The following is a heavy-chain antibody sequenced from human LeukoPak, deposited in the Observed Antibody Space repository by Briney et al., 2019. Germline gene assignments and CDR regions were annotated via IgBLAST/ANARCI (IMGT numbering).Heavy chain of an antibody. V-gene: IGHV3-11*04. CDR2: ISSSGSTI. J-gene: IGHJ6*03. D-gene: IGHD3-22*01. Sequence: GGSLRLSCAASGFTFSDYYMSWIRQAPGQGLEWVSYISSSGSTIYYADSVKGRFTISRDNAKNSLYLQMNSLRDEDTAVYYCARGTMIVVTLYYYYMDVWGKGTTVTVSS. CDR3: ARGTMIVVTLYYYYMDV. CDR1: GFTFSDYY.